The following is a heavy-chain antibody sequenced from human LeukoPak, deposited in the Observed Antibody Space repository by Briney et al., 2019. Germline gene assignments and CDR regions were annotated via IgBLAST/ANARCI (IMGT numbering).Heavy chain of an antibody. CDR2: IKGDGSEK. D-gene: IGHD6-13*01. V-gene: IGHV3-7*03. CDR3: ARDSGWWRFDF. CDR1: GFIFSTYG. Sequence: PGGSLRLSCAASGFIFSTYGIHWVRQAPGKGLEWVASIKGDGSEKHYVDSVKGRFTISRDNGKNSLYLQMNSLRAEDTAVYYCARDSGWWRFDFWGQGTLVTVSS. J-gene: IGHJ4*02.